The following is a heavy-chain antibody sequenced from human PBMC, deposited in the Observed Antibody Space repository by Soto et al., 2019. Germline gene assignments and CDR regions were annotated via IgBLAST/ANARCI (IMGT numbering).Heavy chain of an antibody. V-gene: IGHV3-30*18. D-gene: IGHD6-19*01. CDR2: ISYDGSNK. Sequence: QVQLVESGGGVVQPGRSLRLSCAASGFTFSSYGMHWVRQAPGKGLEWVAVISYDGSNKYYADSVKGRFTISRDNSKNTLYLQMNRLRAEDTAVYYCAKSAVQYYYYYYMDVWGKGTTVTVSS. CDR3: AKSAVQYYYYYYMDV. CDR1: GFTFSSYG. J-gene: IGHJ6*03.